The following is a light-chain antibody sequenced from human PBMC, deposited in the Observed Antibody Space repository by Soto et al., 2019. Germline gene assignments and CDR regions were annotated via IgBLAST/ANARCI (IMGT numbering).Light chain of an antibody. J-gene: IGKJ2*03. CDR1: QSVSSK. V-gene: IGKV3-15*01. CDR2: GVS. Sequence: EIVMTQSPATLSVSPGERATLSCRASQSVSSKLAWFQQKPGQAPSLLFYGVSTRATGVPVRFSGSGSGTEFTLTINSLQYEDFPVSYCQQYNNWPLSFGPGTKVDIK. CDR3: QQYNNWPLS.